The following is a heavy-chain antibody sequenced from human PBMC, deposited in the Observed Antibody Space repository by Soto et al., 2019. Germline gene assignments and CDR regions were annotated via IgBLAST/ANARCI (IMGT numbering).Heavy chain of an antibody. Sequence: PGGSLRLSCAGSGFTFSSYGMHWVRQAPGKGLEWVAVIWYDGSNKYYADSVKGRFTISRDNSKNTLYLQMNSLRAEDTAVYYCARDLGYCSSTSCYTRAYYGMDVWGQGTTVTVSS. D-gene: IGHD2-2*02. V-gene: IGHV3-33*01. CDR3: ARDLGYCSSTSCYTRAYYGMDV. CDR1: GFTFSSYG. CDR2: IWYDGSNK. J-gene: IGHJ6*02.